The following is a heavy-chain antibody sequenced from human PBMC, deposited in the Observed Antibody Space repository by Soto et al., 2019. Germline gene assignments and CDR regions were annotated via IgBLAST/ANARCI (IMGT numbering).Heavy chain of an antibody. V-gene: IGHV1-69*13. J-gene: IGHJ5*02. CDR1: GGTFSSYA. CDR2: IIPIFGTA. Sequence: ASVKVSCKASGGTFSSYAISWVRQAPGQGLEWMGGIIPIFGTANYAQKFQGRVTITADESTSTAYMELSSLRSEDTAVYYCAREYQNYSPWFDPWGQGTLFTVSS. CDR3: AREYQNYSPWFDP. D-gene: IGHD1-7*01.